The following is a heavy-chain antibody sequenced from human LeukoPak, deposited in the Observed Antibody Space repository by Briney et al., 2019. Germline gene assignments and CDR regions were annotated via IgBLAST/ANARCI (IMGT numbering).Heavy chain of an antibody. CDR2: INAGNGHT. J-gene: IGHJ4*02. CDR1: GCTFSNYA. D-gene: IGHD2-21*01. CDR3: ARGIWSARTVDYYLDS. V-gene: IGHV1-3*01. Sequence: ASVKVSCTASGCTFSNYAIHWVRQAPGQRFEWMGWINAGNGHTKYSQNFQGRVTITRDSSASTVYMELSSLTSEDTAVYYCARGIWSARTVDYYLDSWGQGTLVTVSS.